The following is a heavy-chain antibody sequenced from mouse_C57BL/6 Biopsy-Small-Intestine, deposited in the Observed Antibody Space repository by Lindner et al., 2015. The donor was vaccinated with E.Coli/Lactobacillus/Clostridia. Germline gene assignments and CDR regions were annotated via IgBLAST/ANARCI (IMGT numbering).Heavy chain of an antibody. J-gene: IGHJ1*03. CDR1: GYTFTSYG. CDR3: TTRGGGDWYFDV. Sequence: VQLQESGPELVKPGASVKLSCKASGYTFTSYGISWVKQRTGQGLEWIGEIYPRSGNTYYNEKFKGKATLTADTSSNTAYLQLSSLTSEDTAVYYCTTRGGGDWYFDVWGTGTTVTVSS. V-gene: IGHV1-81*01. D-gene: IGHD1-1*01. CDR2: IYPRSGNT.